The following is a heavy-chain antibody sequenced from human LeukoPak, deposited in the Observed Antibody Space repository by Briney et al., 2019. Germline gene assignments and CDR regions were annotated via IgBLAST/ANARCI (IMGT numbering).Heavy chain of an antibody. D-gene: IGHD3-22*01. CDR3: ARLGSPPGSDYYHFDY. V-gene: IGHV3-66*04. Sequence: PGGSLGLSCAASGFNVSSNYMTWVRQAPGKGLEWVSVIYSGGRPYYADSVKGRFTISRDNSKNTLYLQMNSLRAEDTAVYYCARLGSPPGSDYYHFDYWGQGTLVTVSS. CDR2: IYSGGRP. J-gene: IGHJ4*02. CDR1: GFNVSSNY.